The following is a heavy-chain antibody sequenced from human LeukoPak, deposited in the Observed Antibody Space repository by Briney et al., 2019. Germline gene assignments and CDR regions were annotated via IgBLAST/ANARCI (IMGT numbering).Heavy chain of an antibody. CDR2: IYSGGST. D-gene: IGHD2-15*01. CDR1: GFTVSSSF. V-gene: IGHV3-53*01. Sequence: GGSLRLSCAASGFTVSSSFMSWVRQAPGKGLEWVSVIYSGGSTYYADSVKGRFTISRDNSKNTLYLQMNSLRAEDTAVYYCARQEVVEDTFDIWGQGTMVTVSS. J-gene: IGHJ3*02. CDR3: ARQEVVEDTFDI.